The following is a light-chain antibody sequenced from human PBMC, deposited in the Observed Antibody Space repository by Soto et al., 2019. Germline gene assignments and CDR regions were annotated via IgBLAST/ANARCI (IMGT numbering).Light chain of an antibody. CDR1: QSVSSNY. CDR2: GAS. CDR3: QRYGGSPPWT. J-gene: IGKJ1*01. Sequence: EIVLTQSPGTLSLSPGERATLSCRASQSVSSNYLAWYQQKPGQAPRLLIYGASSRATGIPDRVSGSGSGTDFTLTISRLXXXXXXXXXCQRYGGSPPWTFGQGT. V-gene: IGKV3-20*01.